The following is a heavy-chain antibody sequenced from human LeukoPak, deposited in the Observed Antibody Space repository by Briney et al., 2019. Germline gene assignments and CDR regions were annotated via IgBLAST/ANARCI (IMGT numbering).Heavy chain of an antibody. CDR2: ISGGGGST. CDR3: AKGGKWDVTPFDY. Sequence: GGSLRLSCAVSGFTFSSYGMHWVRQAPGKGLEWVSTISGGGGSTYYADSVKGRFTISRDNSKNTLYLQVNSLRAEDTAVYYCAKGGKWDVTPFDYWGQGTLVTVSS. J-gene: IGHJ4*02. V-gene: IGHV3-23*01. CDR1: GFTFSSYG. D-gene: IGHD1-26*01.